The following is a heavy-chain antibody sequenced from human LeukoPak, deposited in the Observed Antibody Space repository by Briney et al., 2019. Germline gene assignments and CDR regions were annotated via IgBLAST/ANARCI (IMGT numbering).Heavy chain of an antibody. CDR2: TNVGNGNT. Sequence: ASVKVSCKASGYTFISYSIHWVRQAPGQRLEWLGWTNVGNGNTKYSQRFQGRVTITSDTSASTAYMELSSLRSEDTAVYYCARGWVDYWGQGTLVTVSS. CDR1: GYTFISYS. CDR3: ARGWVDY. V-gene: IGHV1-3*01. J-gene: IGHJ4*02. D-gene: IGHD6-13*01.